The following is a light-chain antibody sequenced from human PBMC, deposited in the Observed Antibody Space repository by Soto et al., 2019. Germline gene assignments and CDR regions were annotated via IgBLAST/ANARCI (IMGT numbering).Light chain of an antibody. CDR2: RNN. Sequence: QLVLTQPPSASGTPGQRVTISCSGSSSNIGSNYVYWYQQLPGTAPKLLIYRNNQRPSGVPDRFSGSKSGTSASLAISGLRSEDGADYYCAAWDDSLSGPVFGGGTKVTVL. V-gene: IGLV1-47*01. CDR1: SSNIGSNY. CDR3: AAWDDSLSGPV. J-gene: IGLJ2*01.